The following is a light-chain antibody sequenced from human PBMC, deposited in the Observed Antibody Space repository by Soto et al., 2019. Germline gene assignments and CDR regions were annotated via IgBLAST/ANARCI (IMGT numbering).Light chain of an antibody. J-gene: IGLJ1*01. CDR2: EVT. V-gene: IGLV2-14*01. CDR3: SSYTNINTRACV. CDR1: SGDIGSYNR. Sequence: ALTQPASVSGSPGQSITISCTGTSGDIGSYNRVSWYQQHPGKAPKLIIYEVTDRPSGVSNRFSGSKSGNTASLTISGLQAEDEAEYYCSSYTNINTRACVFGTGTKVT.